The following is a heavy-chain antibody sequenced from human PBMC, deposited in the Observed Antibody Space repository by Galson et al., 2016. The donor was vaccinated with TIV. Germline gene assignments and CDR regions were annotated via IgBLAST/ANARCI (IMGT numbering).Heavy chain of an antibody. CDR2: MTGPFMGTTGGGT. CDR1: GFTFSAYA. J-gene: IGHJ4*02. V-gene: IGHV3-23*01. CDR3: AKCRDWGGKGYLDF. D-gene: IGHD5-24*01. Sequence: SLRLSCAASGFTFSAYAMTWVRQGPGKGLEWVSSMTGPFMGTTGGGTFYADSVKGRFTISRDNPKSNLYLHMDSLRVEDTAVYYVAKCRDWGGKGYLDFWGQGTVVTVSS.